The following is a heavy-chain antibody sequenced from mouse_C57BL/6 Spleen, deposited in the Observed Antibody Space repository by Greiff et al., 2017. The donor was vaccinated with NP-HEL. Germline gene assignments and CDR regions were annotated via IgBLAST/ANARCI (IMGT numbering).Heavy chain of an antibody. J-gene: IGHJ2*01. CDR1: GYTFTSYW. D-gene: IGHD2-10*01. CDR2: IHPNSGST. Sequence: QVQLQQPGAELVKPGASVTLSCKASGYTFTSYWMHWVKQRPGQGLEWIGMIHPNSGSTNYNEKFKSMATLTVDKSSSTAYMQLSSLTSEDSAVYYCAAYYGNYLDYWGQGTTLTVSS. CDR3: AAYYGNYLDY. V-gene: IGHV1-64*01.